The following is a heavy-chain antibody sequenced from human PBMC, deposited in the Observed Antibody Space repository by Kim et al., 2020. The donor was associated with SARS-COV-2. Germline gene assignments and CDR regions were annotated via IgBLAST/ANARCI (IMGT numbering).Heavy chain of an antibody. CDR1: GGSISSYY. J-gene: IGHJ4*02. V-gene: IGHV4-59*08. CDR2: SYYRGST. Sequence: SETLSLTCTVSGGSISSYYWSCIRQPPGKGLCWIGHSYYRGSTNCSPSLRSRVTISIDTSNNQFSLNLCSVTAAAAAVYSCARSYGYSLYYWSQGSL. D-gene: IGHD2-15*01. CDR3: ARSYGYSLYY.